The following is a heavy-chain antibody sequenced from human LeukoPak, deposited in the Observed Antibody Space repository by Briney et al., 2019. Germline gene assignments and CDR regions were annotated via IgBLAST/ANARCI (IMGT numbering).Heavy chain of an antibody. CDR2: IKQDGSEK. D-gene: IGHD3-22*01. Sequence: GGSLRLSCAASGFTFSSYWMSWVRQAPGKGLEWVANIKQDGSEKYYVDSVKGRFTISRDNAKNSLYLQMNSLRAEDTAVYYCARDYYDSSGYRFVLYGMDVWGRGTTVTVSS. V-gene: IGHV3-7*01. J-gene: IGHJ6*02. CDR1: GFTFSSYW. CDR3: ARDYYDSSGYRFVLYGMDV.